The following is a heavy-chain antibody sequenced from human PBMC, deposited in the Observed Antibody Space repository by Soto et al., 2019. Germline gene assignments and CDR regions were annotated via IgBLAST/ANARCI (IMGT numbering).Heavy chain of an antibody. D-gene: IGHD7-27*01. J-gene: IGHJ4*02. V-gene: IGHV1-2*02. CDR2: INPNSGDT. CDR3: ARDLTGDPNY. Sequence: QVQLVQSGAEVKKPGASVNVSCEASGYTFTGSSIHWVRQAPGQGLEWMGYINPNSGDTIFAQKFQVRVTMTRDTSISTAYMELSRVASHDTAVYYCARDLTGDPNYWGQGTLVTVSS. CDR1: GYTFTGSS.